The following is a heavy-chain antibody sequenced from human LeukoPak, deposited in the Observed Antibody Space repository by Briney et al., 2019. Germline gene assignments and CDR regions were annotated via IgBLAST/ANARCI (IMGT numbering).Heavy chain of an antibody. J-gene: IGHJ4*02. CDR3: ARGTSLGRPGTYYSDY. Sequence: GGSLRLSCAASGFTFSTHAMSWVRQAPGKGLEWVSSLSGDGSTTYHADSVKGRFTISRDNSRSTLYLQVNSLSAEDTAVYYCARGTSLGRPGTYYSDYWGQGALVTVSS. D-gene: IGHD1/OR15-1a*01. CDR1: GFTFSTHA. CDR2: LSGDGSTT. V-gene: IGHV3-23*01.